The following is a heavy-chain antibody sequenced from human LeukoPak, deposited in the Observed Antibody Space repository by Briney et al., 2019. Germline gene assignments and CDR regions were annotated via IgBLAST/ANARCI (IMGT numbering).Heavy chain of an antibody. D-gene: IGHD2-2*01. J-gene: IGHJ4*02. Sequence: GGSLRLSCAASGFSFSSYAFYWVRQAPGKGLEWVTLISYDGNDKYYSDAVKGRFTISRDNSRDLVFLQMNSLRAEDTAVYYCAGPMGPAAIFGFDYWGQGTLVTVSS. V-gene: IGHV3-30*04. CDR3: AGPMGPAAIFGFDY. CDR1: GFSFSSYA. CDR2: ISYDGNDK.